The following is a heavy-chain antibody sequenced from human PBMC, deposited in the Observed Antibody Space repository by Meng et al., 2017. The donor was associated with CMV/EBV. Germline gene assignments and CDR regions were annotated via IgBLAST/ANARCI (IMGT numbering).Heavy chain of an antibody. CDR1: GYTFTGYY. CDR3: ARTPSYSGSQRPFDY. CDR2: INPNSGGT. D-gene: IGHD1-26*01. V-gene: IGHV1-2*02. J-gene: IGHJ4*02. Sequence: QGELVQSGAEVKKPGASVKVSCKASGYTFTGYYMHWVRQDPGQGLEWMGWINPNSGGTNYAQKFQGRVTMTRDTSISTAYMELSRLRSDDTAVYYCARTPSYSGSQRPFDYWGQGTLVTVSS.